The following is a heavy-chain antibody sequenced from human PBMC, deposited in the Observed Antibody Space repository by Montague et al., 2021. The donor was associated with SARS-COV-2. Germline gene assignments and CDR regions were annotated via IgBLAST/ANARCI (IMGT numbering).Heavy chain of an antibody. D-gene: IGHD6-19*01. CDR2: IYYSGTI. J-gene: IGHJ5*02. CDR3: ARAGYSTGFGWFDP. Sequence: SETLSLTCTVSGGSMNTDSYYWGWIRQPPGRGPEWIATIYYSGTIYYNPSLQSRATISADMSTNQFYLKLTSVTAADTAVYYCARAGYSTGFGWFDPWGQGTLVTVSP. CDR1: GGSMNTDSYY. V-gene: IGHV4-39*01.